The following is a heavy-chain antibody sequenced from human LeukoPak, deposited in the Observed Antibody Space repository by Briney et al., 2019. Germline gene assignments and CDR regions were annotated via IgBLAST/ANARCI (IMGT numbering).Heavy chain of an antibody. D-gene: IGHD1-7*01. CDR1: GGSISSGGYS. CDR2: IYHSGST. CDR3: ARASTINWNYGWFAP. V-gene: IGHV4-30-2*01. J-gene: IGHJ5*02. Sequence: SQTLSLTCAVSGGSISSGGYSWSWIRQPPGKGLEWIGYIYHSGSTYYNPSLKSRVTISVDRSKNQFSLKLSSVTAADTAVYYCARASTINWNYGWFAPWGQGTLVTVPS.